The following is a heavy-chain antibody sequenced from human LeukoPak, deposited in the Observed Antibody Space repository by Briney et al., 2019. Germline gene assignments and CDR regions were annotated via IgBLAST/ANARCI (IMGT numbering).Heavy chain of an antibody. J-gene: IGHJ4*02. CDR3: ARGTISGNYFDY. D-gene: IGHD3-10*01. Sequence: ASVKVSCEASGGTFSSYAISWVRQAPGQGLEWMGGSIPLYGTANYVQKLQGRVTITTDEFASTAYMELSSLRSDDTAVYYCARGTISGNYFDYWGQGTLVTVPS. CDR2: SIPLYGTA. V-gene: IGHV1-69*05. CDR1: GGTFSSYA.